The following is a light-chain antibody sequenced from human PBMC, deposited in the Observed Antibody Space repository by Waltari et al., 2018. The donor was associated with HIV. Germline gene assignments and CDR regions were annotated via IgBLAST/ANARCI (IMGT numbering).Light chain of an antibody. CDR3: TSYISSSSPV. CDR2: EGS. V-gene: IGLV2-14*01. J-gene: IGLJ3*02. CDR1: SNDLRNNNS. Sequence: QSALTQPASVSGSPGQSITISCTGTSNDLRNNNSVSWYQHHPGKAPKVIIYEGSNRPSGVSSRFSGSISANTASLTISGLQAEDEADYFCTSYISSSSPVFGGGTKVTVL.